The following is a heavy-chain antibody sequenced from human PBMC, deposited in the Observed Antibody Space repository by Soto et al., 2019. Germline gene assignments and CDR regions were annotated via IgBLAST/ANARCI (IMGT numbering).Heavy chain of an antibody. J-gene: IGHJ6*02. CDR2: ISSSSTI. V-gene: IGHV3-48*02. Sequence: GGSLRLSCAASGFTFSSYSMNWVRQAPGKGLEWVSYISSSSTIYYADSVKGRFTISRDNTKNSLYLQMNSLRDEDTAVYYCAREDDFWSGYYLDVWGQGTTVTVSS. CDR3: AREDDFWSGYYLDV. CDR1: GFTFSSYS. D-gene: IGHD3-3*01.